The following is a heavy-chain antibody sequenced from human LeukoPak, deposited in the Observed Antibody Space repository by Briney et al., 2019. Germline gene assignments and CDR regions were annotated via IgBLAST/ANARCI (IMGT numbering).Heavy chain of an antibody. J-gene: IGHJ4*02. V-gene: IGHV3-30*02. D-gene: IGHD5-24*01. CDR2: IRYDGSNK. CDR3: AKDRGDGYPTHFDY. CDR1: GFTFSSYG. Sequence: PGGSLRLSCAASGFTFSSYGMHWVRQAPGKGLEWVAFIRYDGSNKYYADSVKGRFTISRDNSKNTLYLQMNSLRAEDTAVYYCAKDRGDGYPTHFDYWGQGTLVTVSS.